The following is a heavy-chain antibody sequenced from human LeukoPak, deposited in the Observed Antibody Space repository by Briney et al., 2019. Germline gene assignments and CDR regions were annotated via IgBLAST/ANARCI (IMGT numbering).Heavy chain of an antibody. CDR2: IIPIFGTA. D-gene: IGHD5-18*01. CDR3: ARGGGYSYGLDYYYYYGMDV. V-gene: IGHV1-69*13. J-gene: IGHJ6*02. CDR1: GGTFSSYA. Sequence: SVKVSCKASGGTFSSYAISWVRQAPGQGLEWMGGIIPIFGTANYAQKFQGRVTITADESTSTAYMELSSLRSEDTAVYYCARGGGYSYGLDYYYYYGMDVCGQGTTVTVSS.